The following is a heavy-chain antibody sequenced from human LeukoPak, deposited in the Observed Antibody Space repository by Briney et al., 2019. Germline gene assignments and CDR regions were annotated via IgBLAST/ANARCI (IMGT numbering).Heavy chain of an antibody. J-gene: IGHJ6*03. V-gene: IGHV1-69*02. CDR1: GGTFSSYT. Sequence: GASVKVSCKASGGTFSSYTISWVRQAPGQGLEWMGRIIPILGIANYAQKLQGRVTITADKSTSTAYMELSSLRSEDTAVYYCARRAVNYLGDYYYMDVWGKGTTVTVSS. CDR3: ARRAVNYLGDYYYMDV. D-gene: IGHD1-7*01. CDR2: IIPILGIA.